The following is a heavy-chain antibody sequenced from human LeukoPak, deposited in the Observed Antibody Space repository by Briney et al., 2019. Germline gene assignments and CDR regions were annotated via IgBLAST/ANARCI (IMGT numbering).Heavy chain of an antibody. J-gene: IGHJ4*02. CDR1: GRIFISYA. V-gene: IGHV1-69*05. CDR3: ARERSITIFGVVIPRHLDY. D-gene: IGHD3-3*01. CDR2: IIPIFGTA. Sequence: GASVKVSYKASGRIFISYAISWVRQAPGQGLEWMGRIIPIFGTANYAQKFQGRVTITTDESTSTAYMELSSLRSEDTAVYYCARERSITIFGVVIPRHLDYWGQGTLVTVSS.